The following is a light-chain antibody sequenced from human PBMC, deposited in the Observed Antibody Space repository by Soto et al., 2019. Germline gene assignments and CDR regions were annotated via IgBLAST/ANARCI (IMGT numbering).Light chain of an antibody. CDR1: QSVSGW. V-gene: IGKV1-5*01. J-gene: IGKJ1*01. CDR3: QQYETFSGT. CDR2: DAS. Sequence: DIQMTQSPCTLSASLVYTFTVTCLASQSVSGWLAWYQQKPGEAPKLLIYDASALPRGVPSRFSGSGSGTKFTLTIASLQPDDFATYYCQQYETFSGTFGPGTKVDIK.